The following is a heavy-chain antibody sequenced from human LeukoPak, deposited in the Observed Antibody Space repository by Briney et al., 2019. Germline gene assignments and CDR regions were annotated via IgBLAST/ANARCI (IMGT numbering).Heavy chain of an antibody. CDR1: GFTVSSNY. CDR3: AKEGYSSSTDY. J-gene: IGHJ4*02. CDR2: IYSGGST. V-gene: IGHV3-66*01. Sequence: GGSLRLSCAASGFTVSSNYMSWVRQAPGKGLEWVSVIYSGGSTYYADSVKGRFTISRDNSKNTLYLQMNSLRAEDTAVYYCAKEGYSSSTDYWGQGALVTVSS. D-gene: IGHD6-6*01.